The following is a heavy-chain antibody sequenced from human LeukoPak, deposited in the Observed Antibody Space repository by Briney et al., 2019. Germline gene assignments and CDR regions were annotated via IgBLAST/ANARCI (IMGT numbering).Heavy chain of an antibody. D-gene: IGHD6-19*01. Sequence: ASVKVSCKASGYSFTGYHMHWVRQAPGQGLEWMGWINPNSGGTNYAQKFQGRVTMTRDTSISTAYMELSRLRSDDTAVYYCARGSMVAGGEGLFDYWGQGTLVTVSS. CDR1: GYSFTGYH. V-gene: IGHV1-2*02. CDR3: ARGSMVAGGEGLFDY. CDR2: INPNSGGT. J-gene: IGHJ4*02.